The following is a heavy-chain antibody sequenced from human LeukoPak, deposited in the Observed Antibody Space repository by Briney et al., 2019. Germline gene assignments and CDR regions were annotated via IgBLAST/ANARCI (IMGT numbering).Heavy chain of an antibody. J-gene: IGHJ6*03. Sequence: TSETLSLTCTVSGGSISSYYWSWIRQPPGKGLEWIGYIYYSGSTNYNPSLKSRVTISVDTSKNQFSLKLSSVTAADTAVYYCARRVEGGYYYYMDVWGKGTTVTISS. CDR2: IYYSGST. CDR3: ARRVEGGYYYYMDV. CDR1: GGSISSYY. V-gene: IGHV4-59*08. D-gene: IGHD3-16*01.